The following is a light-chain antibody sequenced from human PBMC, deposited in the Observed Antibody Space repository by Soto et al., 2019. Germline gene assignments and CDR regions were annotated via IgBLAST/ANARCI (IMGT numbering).Light chain of an antibody. Sequence: QSALTQPRSVPGSPGQSVTISCTGTSSDVGGYNYVSWYQQHPGKAPQLMIYDVSKRPSGVPNRFSGSKSGSTASLTISGLQAEDEADYYCCSYAGGYTDVFGTGTKLTVL. J-gene: IGLJ1*01. V-gene: IGLV2-11*01. CDR1: SSDVGGYNY. CDR3: CSYAGGYTDV. CDR2: DVS.